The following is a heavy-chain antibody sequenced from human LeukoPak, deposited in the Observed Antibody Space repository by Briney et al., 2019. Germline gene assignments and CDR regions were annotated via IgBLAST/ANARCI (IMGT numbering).Heavy chain of an antibody. CDR2: LSAYNGNT. V-gene: IGHV1-18*04. J-gene: IGHJ2*01. CDR3: ARVFYCGGDCPPSREKNWYFDL. D-gene: IGHD2-21*02. Sequence: GASVKVSCKASGYTFTGYYMHWVRQAPGQGLEWMGWLSAYNGNTNYAQKLQGRVTMTTDTSTTTAYMELRSLRSDDTAVYYCARVFYCGGDCPPSREKNWYFDLWGRGTLVTVSS. CDR1: GYTFTGYY.